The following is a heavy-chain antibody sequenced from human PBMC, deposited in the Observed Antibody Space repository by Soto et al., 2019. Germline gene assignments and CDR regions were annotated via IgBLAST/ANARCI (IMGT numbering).Heavy chain of an antibody. J-gene: IGHJ5*02. CDR2: INHSGST. Sequence: QVQLQQWGAGLLKPSETLSLTCAVYGGSFSGYYWSWIRQPPGKGLEWIGEINHSGSTNYNPSLKSRVTISVDTSKNQFSLKLSSVTAADTAVYYCAQSFIAVGRGAINWFDPWGQGTLVTVSS. D-gene: IGHD6-19*01. CDR1: GGSFSGYY. V-gene: IGHV4-34*01. CDR3: AQSFIAVGRGAINWFDP.